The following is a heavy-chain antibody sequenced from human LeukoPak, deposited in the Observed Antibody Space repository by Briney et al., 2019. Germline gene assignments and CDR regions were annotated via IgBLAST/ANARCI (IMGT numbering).Heavy chain of an antibody. V-gene: IGHV3-20*04. CDR2: INWNGGST. Sequence: GGSLRLSCAASGFTFDDHGMSWVRQAPGEGLQWVSCINWNGGSTGYAASVKGRFTTSRDNAKNSLYLQMNSLEVEDTGWYYCVRVFHSGSSGYSDFDYWVQGTLVTVCS. J-gene: IGHJ4*02. D-gene: IGHD3-22*01. CDR1: GFTFDDHG. CDR3: VRVFHSGSSGYSDFDY.